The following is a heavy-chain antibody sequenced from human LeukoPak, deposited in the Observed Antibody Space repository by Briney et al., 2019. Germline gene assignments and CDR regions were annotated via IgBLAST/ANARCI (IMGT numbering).Heavy chain of an antibody. CDR3: ARDITIFGVVYFDY. Sequence: SETLSLTCTVSGGSISSSSYYWGWIRQPPGKGLEWIGSIYYSGSTYYNPSLKSRVTISVDTSKNQFSLKLSSVTAADTAVYYCARDITIFGVVYFDYWGQGTLVTVSS. J-gene: IGHJ4*02. V-gene: IGHV4-39*07. CDR1: GGSISSSSYY. D-gene: IGHD3-3*01. CDR2: IYYSGST.